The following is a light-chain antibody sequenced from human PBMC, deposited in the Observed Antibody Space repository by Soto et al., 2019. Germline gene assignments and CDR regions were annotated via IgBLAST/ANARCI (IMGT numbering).Light chain of an antibody. J-gene: IGLJ2*01. CDR1: SSNIGSNT. CDR2: SNN. Sequence: QSVLTQPPSASGTPGQRVTISCSGSSSNIGSNTVNWYQQLPGTAPKLLIYSNNQRPSGVPDRFSGSKSGTSASLAIGGLQSEDEADYYCAAWDDSLNGPVFGGGTKRTVL. V-gene: IGLV1-44*01. CDR3: AAWDDSLNGPV.